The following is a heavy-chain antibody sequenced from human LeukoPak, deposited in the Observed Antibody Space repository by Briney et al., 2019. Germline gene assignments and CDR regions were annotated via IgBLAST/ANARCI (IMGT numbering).Heavy chain of an antibody. Sequence: SVKVSCKASGGTFSSYSMSWVRQAPGQGLEWMGGIIPILGKPNYAQNSQGRVTMTTDDSTITAYMELSSLKSKDTAVYYGARALDVVVMPATLGSFDIWGQGTMVTVST. CDR2: IIPILGKP. J-gene: IGHJ3*02. CDR3: ARALDVVVMPATLGSFDI. D-gene: IGHD2-2*03. V-gene: IGHV1-69*16. CDR1: GGTFSSYS.